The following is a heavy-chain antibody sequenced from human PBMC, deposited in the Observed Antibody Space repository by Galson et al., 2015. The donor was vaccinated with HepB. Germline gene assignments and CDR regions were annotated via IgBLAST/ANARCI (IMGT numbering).Heavy chain of an antibody. V-gene: IGHV3-21*01. J-gene: IGHJ6*03. D-gene: IGHD3-3*01. Sequence: SLRLSCAASGFTFSSYSMNWVRQAPGKGLEWVSSISSSSSYIYYADSVKGRFTISRDNAKNSLYLQMNSLRAEDTAVYYCARVGYGYYDFWSGYYTFQGDYYYYMDVWGKGTTVTVSS. CDR2: ISSSSSYI. CDR1: GFTFSSYS. CDR3: ARVGYGYYDFWSGYYTFQGDYYYYMDV.